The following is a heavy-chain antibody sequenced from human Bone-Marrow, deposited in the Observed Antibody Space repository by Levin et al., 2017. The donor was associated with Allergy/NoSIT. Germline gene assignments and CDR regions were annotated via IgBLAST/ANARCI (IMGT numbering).Heavy chain of an antibody. CDR1: GYTFSTFRSYG. CDR3: ASPRGSYLGAAFDI. Sequence: WASVKVSCKASGYTFSTFRSYGFTWVRQAPGQGLEWMGWISAYNGDTDYAQKLQGRVTMTTDTSTTTASMELRSLRSDDTAMYYCASPRGSYLGAAFDIWGQGTMVTVSS. D-gene: IGHD1-26*01. J-gene: IGHJ3*02. V-gene: IGHV1-18*01. CDR2: ISAYNGDT.